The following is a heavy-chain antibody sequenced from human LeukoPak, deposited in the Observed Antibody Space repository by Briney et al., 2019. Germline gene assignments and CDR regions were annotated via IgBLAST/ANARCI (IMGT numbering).Heavy chain of an antibody. V-gene: IGHV3-23*01. J-gene: IGHJ4*02. CDR2: ISGSGGST. CDR1: GFTFSSYA. CDR3: ARDLSHIVVVTAIFDY. D-gene: IGHD2-21*02. Sequence: GGSLRLSCAASGFTFSSYAMSWVRQAPGKGLEWVSAISGSGGSTYYADSVKGRFTISRDNAKNSLYLQMNSLRAEDTAVYYCARDLSHIVVVTAIFDYWGQGTLVTVSS.